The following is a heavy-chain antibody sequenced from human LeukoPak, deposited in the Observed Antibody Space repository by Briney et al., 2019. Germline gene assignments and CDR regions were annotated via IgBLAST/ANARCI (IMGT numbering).Heavy chain of an antibody. V-gene: IGHV4-30-2*01. Sequence: SETLSLTCTVSGGSISSGGYYWSWIRQPPGKGLEWIGYIYHSGSTYYNPSLKSRVTISVDRSKNQFSLKLSSVTAADTAVYYCARQGGCSSTSCYSFFDEYYFDYWGQGTLVTVSS. D-gene: IGHD2-2*02. J-gene: IGHJ4*02. CDR1: GGSISSGGYY. CDR3: ARQGGCSSTSCYSFFDEYYFDY. CDR2: IYHSGST.